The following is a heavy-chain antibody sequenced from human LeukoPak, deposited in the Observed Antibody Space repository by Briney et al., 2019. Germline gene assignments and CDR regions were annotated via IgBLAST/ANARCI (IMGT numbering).Heavy chain of an antibody. V-gene: IGHV4-59*08. CDR3: ARHGTLGSTTYTLDY. D-gene: IGHD1-26*01. J-gene: IGHJ4*02. CDR1: GGSISNYY. CDR2: IYYNGST. Sequence: SETLSLTCTVSGGSISNYYWSWIRQAPGKGLEWIGNIYYNGSTNYNPSLKSRVTGSVDTSTHQFSLKLSSVTAADTAVYFCARHGTLGSTTYTLDYWGQGTLVTVSS.